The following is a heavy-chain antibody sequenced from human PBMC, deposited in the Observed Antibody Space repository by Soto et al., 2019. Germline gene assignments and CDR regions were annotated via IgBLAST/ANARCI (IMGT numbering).Heavy chain of an antibody. Sequence: EVQLVESGGGLVQPGRSPRLSCAASGFTFDDYAMHWVRQAPGKGLEWVSGISWNSGSIGYADSVKGRFTISRDNXKXCLYLQMNSLRAEDTALYYCAKDMGNYYDSSGPFDYWGQGTLVTVSS. CDR2: ISWNSGSI. V-gene: IGHV3-9*01. CDR3: AKDMGNYYDSSGPFDY. CDR1: GFTFDDYA. J-gene: IGHJ4*02. D-gene: IGHD3-22*01.